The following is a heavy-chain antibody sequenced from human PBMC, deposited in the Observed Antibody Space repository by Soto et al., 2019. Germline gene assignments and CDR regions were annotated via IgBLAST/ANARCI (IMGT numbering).Heavy chain of an antibody. D-gene: IGHD6-13*01. CDR2: IIPILGIA. CDR3: ARPPSSAEYGLDV. V-gene: IGHV1-69*02. Sequence: QVQLVQSGAEVKKPGSSVKVSCKASGGTFSSYTISWVRQAPGQGLEWMGRIIPILGIANYAQKFQGRVTXNXDXXTSTAYSELRSLRSEGTAGEYCARPPSSAEYGLDVWGQGTPVTVSS. CDR1: GGTFSSYT. J-gene: IGHJ6*02.